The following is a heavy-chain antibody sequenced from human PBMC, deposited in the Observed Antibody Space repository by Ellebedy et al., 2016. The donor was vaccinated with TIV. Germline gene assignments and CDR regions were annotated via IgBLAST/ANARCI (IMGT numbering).Heavy chain of an antibody. CDR3: ARETYNDVDLKLWGIFDI. Sequence: GGSLRLSCAASELTVTSNFMSWVRQAPGKGLAWVSTIAIDSTTYYADSVKGRFTISRDNSKNTLDIQMNSPRAEDTAVYYCARETYNDVDLKLWGIFDIWGQGTMVTVSS. CDR2: IAIDSTT. D-gene: IGHD3-10*01. CDR1: ELTVTSNF. J-gene: IGHJ3*02. V-gene: IGHV3-66*01.